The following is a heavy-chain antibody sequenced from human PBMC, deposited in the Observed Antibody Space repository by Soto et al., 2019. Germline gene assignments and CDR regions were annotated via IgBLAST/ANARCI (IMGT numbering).Heavy chain of an antibody. J-gene: IGHJ4*02. V-gene: IGHV1-69*06. CDR1: GGTFSTNP. CDR2: TGSGTGPG. CDR3: ARRDSGGYYRYFDS. Sequence: QVQLVQSGAEVKRPGSSVKVSCKASGGTFSTNPISWVRQAPGQGLEWMGGTGSGTGPGNNAQKFQGRLTITADKSTNTAYMELSSLSSEDTAIYYCARRDSGGYYRYFDSWGQGTLDTVSS. D-gene: IGHD2-21*02.